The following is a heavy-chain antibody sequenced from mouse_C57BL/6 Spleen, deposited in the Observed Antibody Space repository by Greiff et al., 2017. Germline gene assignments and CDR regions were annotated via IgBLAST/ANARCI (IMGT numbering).Heavy chain of an antibody. CDR2: INPSTGGT. CDR3: ARSGDDYDYAMDY. D-gene: IGHD2-4*01. V-gene: IGHV1-42*01. CDR1: GYSFTGYY. J-gene: IGHJ4*01. Sequence: VQLQQSGPELVKPGASVKISCKASGYSFTGYYMTWVKQSPEQSLEWIGEINPSTGGTTYNQKFKAKATLTVDKSSSTAYMQLNSLTSEDSAVYYCARSGDDYDYAMDYWGKGTSVTVSS.